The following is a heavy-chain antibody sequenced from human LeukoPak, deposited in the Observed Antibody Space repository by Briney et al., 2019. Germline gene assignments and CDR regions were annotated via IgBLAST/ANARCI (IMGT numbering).Heavy chain of an antibody. D-gene: IGHD3-9*01. CDR2: INWNGSST. CDR1: GFTFDDYG. Sequence: GGSLGLSCAASGFTFDDYGVSWVRQAPGKGLEWVSGINWNGSSTGYADSVKGRFTMSRDNAKNSLYLQMNSLRAEDTALYYCARESPVLRYFDWLSWFDSWGQGTLVTVSS. J-gene: IGHJ5*01. CDR3: ARESPVLRYFDWLSWFDS. V-gene: IGHV3-20*04.